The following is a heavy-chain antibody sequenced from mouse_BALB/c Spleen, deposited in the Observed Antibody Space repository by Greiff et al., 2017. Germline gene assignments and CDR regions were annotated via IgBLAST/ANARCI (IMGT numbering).Heavy chain of an antibody. CDR2: ISSGGST. Sequence: EVKVEESGGGLVKPGGSLKLSCAASGFTFSSYAMSWVRQTPEKRLEWVASISSGGSTYYPDSVKGRFTISRDNARNILYLQMSSLRSEDTAMYYCARGPYWYFDVWGAGTTVTVSS. CDR3: ARGPYWYFDV. V-gene: IGHV5-6-5*01. CDR1: GFTFSSYA. J-gene: IGHJ1*01.